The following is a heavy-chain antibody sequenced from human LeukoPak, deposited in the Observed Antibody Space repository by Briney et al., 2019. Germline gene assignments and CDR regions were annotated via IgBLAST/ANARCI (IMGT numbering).Heavy chain of an antibody. D-gene: IGHD6-13*01. V-gene: IGHV4-61*05. J-gene: IGHJ4*02. CDR2: IYYSGST. CDR3: ARQYSSTSYFDY. Sequence: PSETLSLTCTVSGGSISSSSYYWGWIRQPPGKGLEWIGYIYYSGSTNYNPSLKSRVTISVDTSKNQFSLKLTSVTAADTAVYYCARQYSSTSYFDYWGQGTLVTVSS. CDR1: GGSISSSSYY.